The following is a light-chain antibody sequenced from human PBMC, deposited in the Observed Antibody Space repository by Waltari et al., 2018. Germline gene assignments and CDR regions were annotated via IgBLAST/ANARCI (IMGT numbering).Light chain of an antibody. CDR2: EVG. CDR3: CSYAGAGTGV. V-gene: IGLV2-23*02. J-gene: IGLJ3*02. CDR1: SGDVGRYNL. Sequence: QSALTQPASVSGSPGQSITISCTGTSGDVGRYNLVTSYQQHPGKAPNLMIYEVGKRPSGISNRFSGSKSGNTASLTISGLQAEDEADYYCCSYAGAGTGVFGGGTKVTVL.